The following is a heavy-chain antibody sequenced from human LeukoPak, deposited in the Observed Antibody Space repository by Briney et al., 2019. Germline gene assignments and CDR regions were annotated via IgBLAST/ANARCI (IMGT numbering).Heavy chain of an antibody. J-gene: IGHJ4*02. V-gene: IGHV4-34*01. CDR3: ARGRAYYYGSGSYYKSAQPIDY. Sequence: SETLSLTCAVYGGSFSGYYWSWIRQPPGKGLEWIGEINHSGSTNYNPSLKSRVTISVDTSKNQFSLKLSSVTASDTAVYYCARGRAYYYGSGSYYKSAQPIDYWGQGTLVTVSS. CDR1: GGSFSGYY. D-gene: IGHD3-10*01. CDR2: INHSGST.